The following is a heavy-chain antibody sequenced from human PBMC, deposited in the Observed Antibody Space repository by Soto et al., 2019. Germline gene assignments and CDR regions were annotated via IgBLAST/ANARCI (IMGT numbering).Heavy chain of an antibody. D-gene: IGHD2-8*01. J-gene: IGHJ3*02. CDR3: ARDRGGEYCTNGVCYHDAFDI. CDR1: GGSISSYY. Sequence: SETLSLTCTVSGGSISSYYWSWIRQPPGKGLEWIGYIYYSGSTNYNPSLKSRVTISVDPSKNQFSLKLSSVTAADTAVYDGARDRGGEYCTNGVCYHDAFDIWGQGTMVTVSS. V-gene: IGHV4-59*01. CDR2: IYYSGST.